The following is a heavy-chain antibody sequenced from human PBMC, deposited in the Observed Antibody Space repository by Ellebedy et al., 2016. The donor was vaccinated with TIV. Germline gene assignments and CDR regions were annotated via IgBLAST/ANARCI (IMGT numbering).Heavy chain of an antibody. J-gene: IGHJ4*02. CDR1: GFTFRRFR. V-gene: IGHV3-20*04. CDR3: ARDILGSSPDY. Sequence: GESLKISXTASGFTFRRFRMHWVRQAPGKGLEWVSGINWNGTSTGYADSVKGRFTISRDNAKNSLYLQMNSLRAEDTALYYCARDILGSSPDYWGQGTLVTVSS. CDR2: INWNGTST. D-gene: IGHD3-10*01.